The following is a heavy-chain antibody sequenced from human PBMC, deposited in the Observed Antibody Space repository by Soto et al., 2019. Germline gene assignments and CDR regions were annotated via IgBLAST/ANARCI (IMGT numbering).Heavy chain of an antibody. J-gene: IGHJ5*01. CDR3: ARHHYDFWSGHPNCFDS. CDR1: GGSISSSSYY. D-gene: IGHD3-3*01. Sequence: SETLSLTCTVSGGSISSSSYYWGWIRQPPGKGLEWIGSIYYSGSTYYNPSLKSRVTISVDTSKNQFSLKLSSVTAADTAVYYCARHHYDFWSGHPNCFDSWGQGTLVTLSS. V-gene: IGHV4-39*01. CDR2: IYYSGST.